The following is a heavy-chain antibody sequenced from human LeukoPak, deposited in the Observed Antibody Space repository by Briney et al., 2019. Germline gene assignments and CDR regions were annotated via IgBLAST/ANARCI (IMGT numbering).Heavy chain of an antibody. V-gene: IGHV3-9*03. J-gene: IGHJ3*02. CDR2: ISWNSGSI. Sequence: GRSLRLSCAASGFTFDDYAMHWVRQAPGKGLEWVSGISWNSGSIGYADSVKGRFTISRDNAKNSLYLQMNSLRAEDMALYYCAKDFSAVTTDHDAFDIWGQGTMVTVSS. CDR3: AKDFSAVTTDHDAFDI. CDR1: GFTFDDYA. D-gene: IGHD4-17*01.